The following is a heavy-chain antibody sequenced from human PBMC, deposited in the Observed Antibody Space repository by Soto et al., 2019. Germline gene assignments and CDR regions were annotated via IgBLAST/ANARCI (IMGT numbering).Heavy chain of an antibody. J-gene: IGHJ6*02. CDR2: IYYSGSA. CDR1: GGSISSSTYY. Sequence: QVQLQESGPGLVKPSETLSLTCTVSGGSISSSTYYWGWIRQPPGKGLEWIGFIYYSGSAYYNPCIKSRVTISIDTSKTQFSLKLTSVTAADTAVFYCARHGVDYGDYASYYYYGMDVWGRGTTVTVSS. CDR3: ARHGVDYGDYASYYYYGMDV. D-gene: IGHD4-17*01. V-gene: IGHV4-39*01.